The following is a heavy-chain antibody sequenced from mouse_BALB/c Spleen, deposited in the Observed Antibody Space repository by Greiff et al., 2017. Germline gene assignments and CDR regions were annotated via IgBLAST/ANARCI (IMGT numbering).Heavy chain of an antibody. V-gene: IGHV14-3*02. J-gene: IGHJ4*01. D-gene: IGHD1-1*01. CDR2: IDPANGNT. CDR3: ARGYGSSYVNYAMDY. CDR1: GFNIKDTY. Sequence: VQLQQSGAELVKPGASVKLSCTASGFNIKDTYMHWVKQRPEQGLEWIGRIDPANGNTKYDPKFQGKATITADTSSNTAYLQLSSLTSEDTAVYYCARGYGSSYVNYAMDYWGQGTSVTVSS.